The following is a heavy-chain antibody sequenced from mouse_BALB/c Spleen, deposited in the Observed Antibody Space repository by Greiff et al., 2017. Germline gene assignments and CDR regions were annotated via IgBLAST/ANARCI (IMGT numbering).Heavy chain of an antibody. Sequence: DVKLQESGPSLVKPSQTLSLTCSVTGDSITSGYWNWIRKFPGNKLEYMGYISYSGSTYYNPSLKSRISITRDTSKNQYYLQLNSVTTEDTATYYCARAYDYDGYYYAMDYWGQGTSVTVSS. D-gene: IGHD2-4*01. CDR1: GDSITSGY. V-gene: IGHV3-8*02. CDR2: ISYSGST. J-gene: IGHJ4*01. CDR3: ARAYDYDGYYYAMDY.